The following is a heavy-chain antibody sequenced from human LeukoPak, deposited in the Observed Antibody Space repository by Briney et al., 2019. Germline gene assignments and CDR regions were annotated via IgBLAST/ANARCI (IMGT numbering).Heavy chain of an antibody. J-gene: IGHJ6*02. Sequence: ASETLSLTCTVSGGSISNYYWSWIRQPPGKGLEWIGYIYYTGSTNYNPSLKSRVTMSVDTSKNQFSLKLSSVTAADTAVYYCARDLTTVPYGMDVWGQGTTVTVSS. V-gene: IGHV4-59*01. CDR1: GGSISNYY. CDR3: ARDLTTVPYGMDV. CDR2: IYYTGST. D-gene: IGHD4-17*01.